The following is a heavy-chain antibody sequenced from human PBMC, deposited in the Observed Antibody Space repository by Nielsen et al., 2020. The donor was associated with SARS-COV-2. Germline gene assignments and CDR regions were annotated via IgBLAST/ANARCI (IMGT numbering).Heavy chain of an antibody. J-gene: IGHJ4*02. CDR2: ISGSGGST. Sequence: GESLKISCAASGFTFSSYAMSWVRQAPGKGLEWVSAISGSGGSTYYADSVKGRFTISRDNSKNTLYLQMNSLRAEDTATYFCASSGWLDYWGPGTPVIVSP. CDR3: ASSGWLDY. V-gene: IGHV3-23*01. D-gene: IGHD6-19*01. CDR1: GFTFSSYA.